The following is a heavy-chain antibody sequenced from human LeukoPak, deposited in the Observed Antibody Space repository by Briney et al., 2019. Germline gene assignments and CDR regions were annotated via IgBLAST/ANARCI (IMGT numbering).Heavy chain of an antibody. V-gene: IGHV1-8*01. D-gene: IGHD2-2*02. CDR1: GYTFTSYD. CDR3: ARGDYNTRNFDVVVVPAAIPDWFDP. Sequence: ASVKVSCKASGYTFTSYDINWVRQATGQALEWMGWMNPNSGNTGYAQKFQGRVTMTRNTSISTAYMELSSLRSEDTAVYYCARGDYNTRNFDVVVVPAAIPDWFDPWGQGTLVTVSS. J-gene: IGHJ5*02. CDR2: MNPNSGNT.